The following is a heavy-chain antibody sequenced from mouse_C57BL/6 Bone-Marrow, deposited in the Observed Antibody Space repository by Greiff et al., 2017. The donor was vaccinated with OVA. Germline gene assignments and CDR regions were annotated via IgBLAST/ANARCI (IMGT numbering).Heavy chain of an antibody. D-gene: IGHD2-3*01. Sequence: VQLQESGAELVKPGASVKMSCKASGYTFTTYPIEWMKQNHGKSLEWIGNFHPYNDDTKYNEKFKGKATLTVEKSSSTVYLELSRLTSDDSAVYDCARGGWLLDYYAMDYWGQGTSVTVSS. J-gene: IGHJ4*01. CDR3: ARGGWLLDYYAMDY. CDR1: GYTFTTYP. CDR2: FHPYNDDT. V-gene: IGHV1-47*01.